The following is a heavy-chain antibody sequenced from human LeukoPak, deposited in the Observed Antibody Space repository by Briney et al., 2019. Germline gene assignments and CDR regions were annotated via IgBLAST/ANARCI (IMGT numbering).Heavy chain of an antibody. CDR3: AKDISSGPPDKYPSVYDSSGYYS. CDR1: GFTFDDYT. J-gene: IGHJ4*02. D-gene: IGHD3-22*01. Sequence: GGSLRLSCAASGFTFDDYTMHWVRQAPGKGLEWVSLISWDGGSTYYADSVKGRFTISRDNSKNSLYLQMNSLRTEDTALYYCAKDISSGPPDKYPSVYDSSGYYSRGQGTLVTVSS. V-gene: IGHV3-43*01. CDR2: ISWDGGST.